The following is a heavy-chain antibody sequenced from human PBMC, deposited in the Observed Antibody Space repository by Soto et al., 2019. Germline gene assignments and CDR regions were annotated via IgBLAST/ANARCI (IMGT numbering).Heavy chain of an antibody. J-gene: IGHJ6*02. D-gene: IGHD2-2*01. Sequence: SVKVSCKASGFTFTSSAVQWVRQARGQRLEWIGWIVVGSGNTNYAQKFQERVTITRDMSTSTAYMELSSLRSEDTAVYYCAAEGYCSSTSCPSYYYYGMDVWGHGTTVTVSS. CDR1: GFTFTSSA. CDR3: AAEGYCSSTSCPSYYYYGMDV. V-gene: IGHV1-58*01. CDR2: IVVGSGNT.